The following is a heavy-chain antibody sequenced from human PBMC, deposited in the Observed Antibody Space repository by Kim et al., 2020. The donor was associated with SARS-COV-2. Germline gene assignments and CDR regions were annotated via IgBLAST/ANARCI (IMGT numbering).Heavy chain of an antibody. CDR3: ARGNYYESVSLSDYYNGMDV. CDR2: ISYDGRNK. Sequence: GGSLRLSCAASGLTFDDSAMNWVRQAPGKGLEWVAVISYDGRNKEYADSVKGQFSISRDNSKSTLSLQMNSLRVEDTAVYYCARGNYYESVSLSDYYNGMDVWGQGTTVTVSS. V-gene: IGHV3-30-3*01. D-gene: IGHD3-10*01. CDR1: GLTFDDSA. J-gene: IGHJ6*02.